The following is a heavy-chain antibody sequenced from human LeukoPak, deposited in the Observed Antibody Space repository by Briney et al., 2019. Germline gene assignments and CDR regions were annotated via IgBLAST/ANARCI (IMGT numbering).Heavy chain of an antibody. D-gene: IGHD2-2*01. J-gene: IGHJ4*02. V-gene: IGHV1-18*04. CDR1: GYTFTSYG. CDR2: ISAYNGNT. CDR3: ARNGWRKEYQLLSDDY. Sequence: ASVKVSCKASGYTFTSYGISWVRQAPGQELEWMGWISAYNGNTNYAQKLQGRVTMTTDTSTSTAYMELRSLRSDDTAVYYCARNGWRKEYQLLSDDYWGQGTLVTVSS.